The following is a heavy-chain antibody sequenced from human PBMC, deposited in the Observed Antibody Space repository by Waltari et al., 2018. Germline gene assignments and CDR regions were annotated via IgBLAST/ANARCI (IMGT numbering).Heavy chain of an antibody. J-gene: IGHJ6*02. V-gene: IGHV3-33*01. CDR2: IWYDGSNK. D-gene: IGHD2-2*01. Sequence: QVQLVESGGGVVQPGRSLRLSCAASGFTFRSYGMHWVRQAPVKGLEWVAVIWYDGSNKYYADSVKGRFTISRDNSKNTLYLQMNSLRAEDTAVYYCARDLGCSSTSCPYGMDVWGQGTTVTVSS. CDR1: GFTFRSYG. CDR3: ARDLGCSSTSCPYGMDV.